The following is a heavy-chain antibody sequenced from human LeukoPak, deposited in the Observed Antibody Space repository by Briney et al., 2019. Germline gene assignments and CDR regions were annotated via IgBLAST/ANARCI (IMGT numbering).Heavy chain of an antibody. CDR2: IYTSGST. V-gene: IGHV4-4*07. CDR1: GGSISSYY. J-gene: IGHJ4*02. D-gene: IGHD3-10*01. Sequence: PSETLSLTCTVSGGSISSYYWSWIRQPAGKGLEWIGRIYTSGSTSHNPSLKSRVTMSVDTSKNQFPLKLSSVTAADTAVYYCARHGSGSYYNPGFDYWGQGTLVTVSS. CDR3: ARHGSGSYYNPGFDY.